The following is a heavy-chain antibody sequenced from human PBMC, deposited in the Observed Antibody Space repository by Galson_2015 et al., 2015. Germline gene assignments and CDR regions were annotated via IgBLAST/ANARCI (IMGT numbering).Heavy chain of an antibody. V-gene: IGHV1-18*01. D-gene: IGHD3-10*01. Sequence: SVKVSCKASGYTFTSYGISWVRQAPGQRLEWMGWISAYNGNTSYAQKLQGRVTMTTDTSTSTAYMELRSLRSDDTAVYYCARESAPLWFRESYPTGYYYYYMDVWGKGTTVTVSS. CDR2: ISAYNGNT. CDR1: GYTFTSYG. CDR3: ARESAPLWFRESYPTGYYYYYMDV. J-gene: IGHJ6*03.